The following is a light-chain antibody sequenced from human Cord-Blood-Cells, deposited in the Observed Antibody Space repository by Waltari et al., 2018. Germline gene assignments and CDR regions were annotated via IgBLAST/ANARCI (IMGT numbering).Light chain of an antibody. CDR1: QSVSSY. J-gene: IGKJ3*01. V-gene: IGKV3-11*01. CDR2: DAS. CDR3: QQRSNWPRT. Sequence: EIVLTQSPATLSLSPGERATLSCRASQSVSSYLAWYQQKPGQAPRLLIYDASNRATGIPARFSGSWSGTDFTLTISSLEPEDFAVYYCQQRSNWPRTFGPGTKVDIK.